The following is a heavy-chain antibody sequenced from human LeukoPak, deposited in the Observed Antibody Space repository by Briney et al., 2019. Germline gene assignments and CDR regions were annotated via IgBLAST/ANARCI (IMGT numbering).Heavy chain of an antibody. D-gene: IGHD6-13*01. CDR2: INPNSGGT. CDR1: GYTFTGYY. Sequence: GASVKVSCKASGYTFTGYYIHWVRQAPGQGLEWMGWINPNSGGTNYAQKFQGWVTMTRDTSISTAYTELSRLRSDDTAVYYCARGSLRSSNNPLYWFDPWGQGTLVTVSS. J-gene: IGHJ5*02. CDR3: ARGSLRSSNNPLYWFDP. V-gene: IGHV1-2*04.